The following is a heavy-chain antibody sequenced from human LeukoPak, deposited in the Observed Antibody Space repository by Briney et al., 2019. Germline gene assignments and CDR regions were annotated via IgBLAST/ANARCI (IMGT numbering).Heavy chain of an antibody. Sequence: GGSLRLSCAASGFTFSSYAMSWVRQAPGEGVEWVSAISGGGGSSYYADSLKGRLTISSDNSKHTLYLQMNSLRADDTAVYYCAKTGYQLDYWGQGTLVTVSS. CDR3: AKTGYQLDY. J-gene: IGHJ4*02. CDR1: GFTFSSYA. V-gene: IGHV3-23*01. D-gene: IGHD2-2*01. CDR2: ISGGGGSS.